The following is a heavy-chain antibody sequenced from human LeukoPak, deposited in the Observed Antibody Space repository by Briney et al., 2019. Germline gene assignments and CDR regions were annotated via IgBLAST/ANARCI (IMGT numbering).Heavy chain of an antibody. CDR3: AKAGSIRFDY. D-gene: IGHD1-26*01. Sequence: GGSLRLSCAASGFTFSSYEMNWVRQAPGKGLEWVAFIRYDGSNKYCADSVKGRFTISRDNSKNTLFLQMNSLRAEDTAVYYCAKAGSIRFDYWGQGTLDTVSS. J-gene: IGHJ4*02. V-gene: IGHV3-30*02. CDR2: IRYDGSNK. CDR1: GFTFSSYE.